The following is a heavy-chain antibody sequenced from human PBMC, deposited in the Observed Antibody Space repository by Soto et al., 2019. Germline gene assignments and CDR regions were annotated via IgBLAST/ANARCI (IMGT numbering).Heavy chain of an antibody. CDR2: IYYSGST. V-gene: IGHV4-31*03. CDR3: ARERNYYDSSGYYDFFDY. Sequence: QVQLQESGPGLVKPSQTLSLTCTVSGGPISSGGYYWSWIRQHPGKGLEWIGYIYYSGSTYYNPSIKSRVTISVDTSKNQFSLKLSSVTAADTAVYYCARERNYYDSSGYYDFFDYWGQGTLVTVSS. D-gene: IGHD3-22*01. CDR1: GGPISSGGYY. J-gene: IGHJ4*02.